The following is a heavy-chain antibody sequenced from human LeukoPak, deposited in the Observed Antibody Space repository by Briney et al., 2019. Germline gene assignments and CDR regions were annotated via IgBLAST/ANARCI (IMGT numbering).Heavy chain of an antibody. CDR1: GGSISNYY. CDR2: IYYSGTT. D-gene: IGHD5-18*01. Sequence: SETLSLTCIVSGGSISNYYWSWIRQPPGKGLESIGYIYYSGTTNYNPSLKSRVTISVDTSRNQFSRKLSSVTAADTAVYYCARGYGRGGALDYWGQGTLVTVSS. V-gene: IGHV4-59*01. J-gene: IGHJ4*02. CDR3: ARGYGRGGALDY.